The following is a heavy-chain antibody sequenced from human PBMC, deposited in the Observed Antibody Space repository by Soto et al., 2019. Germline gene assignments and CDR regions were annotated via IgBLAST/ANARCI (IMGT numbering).Heavy chain of an antibody. CDR1: GFTFSTYA. Sequence: EVQLLESGGVLVQPGGSLRLSCAASGFTFSTYAMNWVRQAPGKGLEWVSSISGSGGRTYYADSVKGRFTISRDNSKNTLYLQTNSLRAEDTAVYYCAKAGDYHGSESYFPLDYWGQGTLVPVSS. CDR2: ISGSGGRT. V-gene: IGHV3-23*01. J-gene: IGHJ4*02. D-gene: IGHD3-10*01. CDR3: AKAGDYHGSESYFPLDY.